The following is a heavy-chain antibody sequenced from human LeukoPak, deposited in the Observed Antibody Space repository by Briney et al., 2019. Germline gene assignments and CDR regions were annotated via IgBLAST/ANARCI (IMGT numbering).Heavy chain of an antibody. CDR2: ISAYDGNT. D-gene: IGHD3-22*01. Sequence: ASVKVSCKASGGTFSSYAISWVRQAPGQGLEWMGWISAYDGNTNSAQNLQGRVTMTTDTSTSTAYMELRSLRSDDTAVYYCARDSHYDSIGNSYYYGMDVWGQGTTVTVSS. V-gene: IGHV1-18*01. J-gene: IGHJ6*02. CDR1: GGTFSSYA. CDR3: ARDSHYDSIGNSYYYGMDV.